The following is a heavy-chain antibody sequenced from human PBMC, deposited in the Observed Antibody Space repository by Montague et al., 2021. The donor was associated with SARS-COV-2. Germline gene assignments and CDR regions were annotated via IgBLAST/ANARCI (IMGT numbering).Heavy chain of an antibody. Sequence: PALVKPTQTLTLTCTFSGFSLSTPNVGVGWIRQPPGKALEWVAVIYSNDEKRYSPSLRNRLTITKDTAKNQVVLSLTYVDPVDTATYYCAHLIRYYDIFTGIPFDDWGQGSQVNVSS. V-gene: IGHV2-5*01. D-gene: IGHD3-9*01. CDR3: AHLIRYYDIFTGIPFDD. CDR2: IYSNDEK. J-gene: IGHJ4*02. CDR1: GFSLSTPNVG.